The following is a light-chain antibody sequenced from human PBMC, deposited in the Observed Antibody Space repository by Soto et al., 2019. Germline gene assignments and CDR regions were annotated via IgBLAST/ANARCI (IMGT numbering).Light chain of an antibody. V-gene: IGKV3-11*01. CDR2: DTS. Sequence: EIVLTQSPATLSLSPGERATLSCRTSQTIRGLLNWYQQRPGQAPRLLIYDTSNRATDIPARFSGSGSGTDFILTISSLDPEDFGVYFCQQRHNSPFTFGHGTRLDIK. CDR3: QQRHNSPFT. CDR1: QTIRGL. J-gene: IGKJ5*01.